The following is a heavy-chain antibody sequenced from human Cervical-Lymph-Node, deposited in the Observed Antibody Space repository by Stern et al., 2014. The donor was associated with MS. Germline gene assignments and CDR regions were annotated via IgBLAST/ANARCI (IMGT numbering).Heavy chain of an antibody. CDR3: ARGGIYGVVTIFQVHGMDV. D-gene: IGHD3-3*01. Sequence: VQLVESGAEVRKPGASVKISCKASGYTFYSYAIHWVRQAPGQRLEWMGWIKVVSGDTKYSQSVEGRVTISTDTSANTAYMELSSLTSEDTAIYYCARGGIYGVVTIFQVHGMDVWGQGTTVTVSS. J-gene: IGHJ6*02. V-gene: IGHV1-3*01. CDR2: IKVVSGDT. CDR1: GYTFYSYA.